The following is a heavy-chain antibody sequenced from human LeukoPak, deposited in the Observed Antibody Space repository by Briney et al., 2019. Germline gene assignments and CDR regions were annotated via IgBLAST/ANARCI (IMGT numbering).Heavy chain of an antibody. CDR2: IYYSGNT. Sequence: SETLSLTCTVSGDSISSGGHYWSWIRQHPGKGLEWIGYIYYSGNTYYNPSLKSRVTISVDTSKNQFSLELSSVTAADTAVYYCARDKPHCSSTICRPLYYFDYWGQGTLVTVSS. CDR3: ARDKPHCSSTICRPLYYFDY. D-gene: IGHD2-2*01. V-gene: IGHV4-31*03. CDR1: GDSISSGGHY. J-gene: IGHJ4*02.